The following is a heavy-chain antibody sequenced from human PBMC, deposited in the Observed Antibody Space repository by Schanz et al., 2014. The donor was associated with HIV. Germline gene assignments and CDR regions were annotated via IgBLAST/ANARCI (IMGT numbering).Heavy chain of an antibody. V-gene: IGHV3-30*18. CDR3: AKDRNYYDSRYRGKGNYYYYYGMDF. D-gene: IGHD3-22*01. CDR2: ISYDGSRK. Sequence: QVHLVESGGGVVQPGRSLRLSCAASGFSFNSYGMHWVRQAPGKGLEWVAVISYDGSRKHYADSVKGRFTISRDNSKNTLYLQMKSLRAEDTAVYYCAKDRNYYDSRYRGKGNYYYYYGMDFWGQGTTVTVSS. J-gene: IGHJ6*02. CDR1: GFSFNSYG.